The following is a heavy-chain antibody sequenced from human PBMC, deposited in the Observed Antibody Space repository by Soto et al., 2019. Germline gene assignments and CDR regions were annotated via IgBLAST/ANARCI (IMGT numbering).Heavy chain of an antibody. CDR1: GFTFTTYA. J-gene: IGHJ4*02. Sequence: EVQLLESGGGLVQPGGSLRLSCAASGFTFTTYAMSWVRQAPGKGLEWVSAISGSAGSTYYADSVKGRFTISRDNSKNTLSLQMNSLRAEATAVYYCAKNWDTTCSSSSHWGQGTLVSVSS. CDR3: AKNWDTTCSSSSH. V-gene: IGHV3-23*01. CDR2: ISGSAGST. D-gene: IGHD6-6*01.